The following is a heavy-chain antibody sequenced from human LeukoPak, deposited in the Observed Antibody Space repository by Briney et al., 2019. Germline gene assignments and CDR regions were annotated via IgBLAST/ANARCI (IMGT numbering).Heavy chain of an antibody. J-gene: IGHJ4*02. CDR3: ARILDSAWGELGY. CDR2: VRSDGSNK. Sequence: AGGSLRLSCAGSGFSFSSYDMHWVRQAPGKGLEWMAFVRSDGSNKYYADSVKGRFTISRDNSKNTLYLQMNSLRAEDTAVYYCARILDSAWGELGYWGQGTLVTVSS. D-gene: IGHD6-19*01. CDR1: GFSFSSYD. V-gene: IGHV3-30*02.